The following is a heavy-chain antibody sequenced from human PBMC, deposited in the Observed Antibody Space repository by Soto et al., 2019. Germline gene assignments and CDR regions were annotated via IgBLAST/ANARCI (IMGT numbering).Heavy chain of an antibody. CDR1: GFNVKTTY. Sequence: WGSPRICSAASGFNVKTTYMTWVRQAPGEGLEWVSVIHNSGATYYADSVKGRFTISKDNSKNTVYLQMSSLRAEDTAMYYCAGEYSYSYPAWGQGTLVTVSS. V-gene: IGHV3-53*01. D-gene: IGHD2-21*01. J-gene: IGHJ1*01. CDR2: IHNSGAT. CDR3: AGEYSYSYPA.